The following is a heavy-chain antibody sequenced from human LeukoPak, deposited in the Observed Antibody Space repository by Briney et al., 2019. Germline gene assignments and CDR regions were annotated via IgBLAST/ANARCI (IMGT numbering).Heavy chain of an antibody. CDR1: GYTFSSYY. CDR3: ARGKYQLLWGDY. CDR2: INPSSGST. V-gene: IGHV1-46*03. D-gene: IGHD2-2*01. Sequence: ASVKVSCKASGYTFSSYYMHWVRQAPGQGLEWMGIINPSSGSTNHAQKFQGRVTMTRDTSTNTVYMELSSLRSEDTAVYYCARGKYQLLWGDYWGQGTLVTVSS. J-gene: IGHJ4*02.